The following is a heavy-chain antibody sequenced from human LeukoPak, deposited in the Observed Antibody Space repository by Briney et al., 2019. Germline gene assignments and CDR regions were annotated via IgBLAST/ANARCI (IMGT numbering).Heavy chain of an antibody. Sequence: SETLSLTCAVYGGSFSGYYWSWIRQPPGKGLEWIGEINHSGSTNYNPSLKSRVTISVDTSKNQFSLKLSSVTAADTAVYYCARDRTYYDFWSGYYSSYGGGYFDYWGQGTLVTVSS. V-gene: IGHV4-34*01. CDR1: GGSFSGYY. D-gene: IGHD3-3*01. CDR2: INHSGST. J-gene: IGHJ4*02. CDR3: ARDRTYYDFWSGYYSSYGGGYFDY.